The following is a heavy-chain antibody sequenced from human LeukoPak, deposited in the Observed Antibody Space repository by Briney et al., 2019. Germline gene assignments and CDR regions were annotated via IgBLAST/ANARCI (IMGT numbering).Heavy chain of an antibody. CDR1: GYTFTGYY. J-gene: IGHJ3*02. V-gene: IGHV1-2*02. Sequence: ASVKVSCKASGYTFTGYYTHWVRQAPGQGLEWMGWINPNSGGTNYAQKFQGRVTMTRDTSISTAYMELSRLRSDDTAVYYCAREEQQLAQDAFDIWGQGTMVTVSS. CDR3: AREEQQLAQDAFDI. D-gene: IGHD6-13*01. CDR2: INPNSGGT.